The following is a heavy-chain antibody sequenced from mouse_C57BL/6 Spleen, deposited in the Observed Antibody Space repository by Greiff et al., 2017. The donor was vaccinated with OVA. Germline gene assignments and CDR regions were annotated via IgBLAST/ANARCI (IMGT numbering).Heavy chain of an antibody. V-gene: IGHV10-1*01. CDR3: VRQGGSSFLAY. J-gene: IGHJ3*01. CDR2: IRSKSNNYAT. Sequence: EVQLVESGGGLVQPKGSLKLSCAASGFSFNTYAMNWVRQAPGKGLEWVARIRSKSNNYATYYADSVKDRFTISRDDSESMLYLQMNNLKTEDTAMYYCVRQGGSSFLAYWGQGTLVTVSA. D-gene: IGHD1-1*01. CDR1: GFSFNTYA.